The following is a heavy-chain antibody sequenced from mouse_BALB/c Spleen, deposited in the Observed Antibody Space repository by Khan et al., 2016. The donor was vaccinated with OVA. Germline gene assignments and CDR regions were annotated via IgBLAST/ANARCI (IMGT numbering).Heavy chain of an antibody. CDR2: IWWDDDK. Sequence: QVQLKESGPRILQPSQTLSLTCSFSGFSLSTSGMGVGWIRQPSGKGLEWLAHIWWDDDKYYNTALKSGLTISKDTSKNQVFLKIASVDTADTATYYCARMNSYYYGSSGDYAMDYWGQGTSVTVSS. V-gene: IGHV8-8*01. CDR1: GFSLSTSGMG. CDR3: ARMNSYYYGSSGDYAMDY. D-gene: IGHD1-1*01. J-gene: IGHJ4*01.